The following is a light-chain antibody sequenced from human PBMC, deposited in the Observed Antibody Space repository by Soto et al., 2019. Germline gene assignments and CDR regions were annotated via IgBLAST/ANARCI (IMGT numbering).Light chain of an antibody. CDR2: DAS. Sequence: EIVLTQSPGTLSLSPGERATLSCRASQSLSSSSIAWYQQKRGQAPRLLIHDASSRATGIPDRFSGSGSGTDFTLTINRLEPEDVAVYYCQQYGGSPRTFGQGTKVDIK. CDR3: QQYGGSPRT. V-gene: IGKV3-20*01. J-gene: IGKJ1*01. CDR1: QSLSSSS.